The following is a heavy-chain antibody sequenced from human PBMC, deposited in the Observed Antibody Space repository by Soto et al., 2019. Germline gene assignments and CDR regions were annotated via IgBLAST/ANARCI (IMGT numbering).Heavy chain of an antibody. CDR3: ARDKRDLRFLEWSYYFDY. Sequence: GGSLRLSCAASGFTFSSHAMSWVRQAPGKGLEWVSAISGNGGSTYYADSVKGRFTISRDNSKNTLYLQLNSLRAEDTAVYYCARDKRDLRFLEWSYYFDYWGQGTLVTGSS. CDR2: ISGNGGST. D-gene: IGHD3-3*01. CDR1: GFTFSSHA. J-gene: IGHJ4*02. V-gene: IGHV3-23*01.